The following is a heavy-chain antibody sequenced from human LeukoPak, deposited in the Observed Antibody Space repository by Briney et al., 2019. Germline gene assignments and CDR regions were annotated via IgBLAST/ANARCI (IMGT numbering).Heavy chain of an antibody. D-gene: IGHD1-14*01. CDR1: GGSISNNY. J-gene: IGHJ6*02. Sequence: PSETLSLTCTVSGGSISNNYWGWIRQPAGKGLEWIGRIYNSGTTSNPSLKSRVTMSVDMSKNQFSLKLGSVTAADTAVYYCARDLNLRGQGTTVTVSS. V-gene: IGHV4-4*07. CDR2: IYNSGT. CDR3: ARDLNL.